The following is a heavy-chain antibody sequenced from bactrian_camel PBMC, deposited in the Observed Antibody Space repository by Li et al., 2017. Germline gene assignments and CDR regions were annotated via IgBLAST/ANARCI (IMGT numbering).Heavy chain of an antibody. Sequence: HVQLVESGGGLVQPGGSLRLSCAASGFTFSVYWMYWVRQAPGKEREGVAAIDSDGIASYADPVKGRFTISKDNANNTVNLMMNSLKPEDTAMYYCAANFGPYCSGPYLARRANFLGQGTQVTVS. J-gene: IGHJ4*01. D-gene: IGHD2*01. V-gene: IGHV3S26*01. CDR2: IDSDGIA. CDR1: GFTFSVYW.